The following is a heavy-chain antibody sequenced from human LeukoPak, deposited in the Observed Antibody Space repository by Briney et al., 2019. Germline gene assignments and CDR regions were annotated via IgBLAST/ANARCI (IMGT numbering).Heavy chain of an antibody. CDR2: FSDSGGST. CDR1: GFTFSSYW. D-gene: IGHD4-17*01. V-gene: IGHV3-23*01. Sequence: GGSLRLSCAASGFTFSSYWMSWVRRAPGKGLEWVSPFSDSGGSTFYADSVKGRFPISRDNSKNTLDLQLNSLWAEAVAVYYCAKGGDYGDYDATPFDYWGQGTLVTVSS. CDR3: AKGGDYGDYDATPFDY. J-gene: IGHJ4*02.